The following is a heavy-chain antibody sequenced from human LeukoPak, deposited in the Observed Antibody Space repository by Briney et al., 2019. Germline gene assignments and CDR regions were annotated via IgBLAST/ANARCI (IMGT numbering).Heavy chain of an antibody. D-gene: IGHD4-17*01. V-gene: IGHV4-59*01. CDR2: IYYSGST. J-gene: IGHJ3*02. CDR3: ARVESTVTTRGGPYDAFDI. CDR1: GGSISSYY. Sequence: PSETLSLTCTVSGGSISSYYWSWIRQPPGKGLEWIGYIYYSGSTNYNPSLKSRAAISVDTSKNQFSLKLTSVTAADTAVYYCARVESTVTTRGGPYDAFDIWGQGTMVTVSS.